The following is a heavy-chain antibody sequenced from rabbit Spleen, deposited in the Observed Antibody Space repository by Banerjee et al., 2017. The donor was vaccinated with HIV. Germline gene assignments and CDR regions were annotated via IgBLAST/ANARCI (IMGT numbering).Heavy chain of an antibody. J-gene: IGHJ6*01. CDR2: IDAGSSGST. CDR3: ASGVTAGDL. D-gene: IGHD4-1*01. V-gene: IGHV1S40*01. CDR1: GFSFSSSYY. Sequence: SLEESGGDLVKPEGSLTLTCTASGFSFSSSYYMCWVRQAPGEGLEWIACIDAGSSGSTYYASWAKGRFTISKTSSTTVTLQMNSLTVADTATYFCASGVTAGDLWGPGTLVTVS.